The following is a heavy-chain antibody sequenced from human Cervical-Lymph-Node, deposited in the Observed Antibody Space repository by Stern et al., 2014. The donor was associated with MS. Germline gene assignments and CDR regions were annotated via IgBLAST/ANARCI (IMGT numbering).Heavy chain of an antibody. D-gene: IGHD2-15*01. V-gene: IGHV1-24*01. Sequence: VQLVQSGAEVKKPGASVEVSCKISGDSLSEISIHWVRQAPGKGLEWMGGFDPADGETIYAQKLQGRVTMTTDTSTSTAYMELRSLRSDDTAVYYCARGLLGSENAFDIWGQGTMVTVSS. CDR3: ARGLLGSENAFDI. CDR1: GDSLSEIS. CDR2: FDPADGET. J-gene: IGHJ3*02.